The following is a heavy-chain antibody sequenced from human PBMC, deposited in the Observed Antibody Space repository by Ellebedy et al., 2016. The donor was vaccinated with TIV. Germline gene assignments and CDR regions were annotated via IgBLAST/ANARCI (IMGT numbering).Heavy chain of an antibody. J-gene: IGHJ4*02. CDR1: GFTFSSYA. D-gene: IGHD3-16*01. CDR2: ISGSGGST. CDR3: AREWGRSAATFDY. Sequence: GESLKISCAASGFTFSSYAMNWVRQAPGKGLEWVSAISGSGGSTFYADSVKGRFTISRDNSKNTLYLQMNSLRAEDTAVYYCAREWGRSAATFDYWGQGTLVAVSS. V-gene: IGHV3-23*01.